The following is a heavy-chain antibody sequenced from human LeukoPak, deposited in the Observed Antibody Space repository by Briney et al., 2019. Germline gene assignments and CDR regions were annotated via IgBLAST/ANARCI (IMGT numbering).Heavy chain of an antibody. Sequence: SETLSLTCTVSGGSISSYYWSWIRQPPGKGLEWIGEINHSGSTNYNPSLKSRVTISVDTSKNQFSLKLSSVTAADTAVYYCARQDSSGGFDPWGQGTLVTVSS. CDR3: ARQDSSGGFDP. D-gene: IGHD6-6*01. CDR1: GGSISSYY. CDR2: INHSGST. J-gene: IGHJ5*02. V-gene: IGHV4-34*01.